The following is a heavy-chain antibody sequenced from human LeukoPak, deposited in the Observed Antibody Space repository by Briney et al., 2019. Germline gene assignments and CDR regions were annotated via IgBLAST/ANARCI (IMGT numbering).Heavy chain of an antibody. CDR2: IKPDGSEK. CDR3: AGVY. J-gene: IGHJ4*02. CDR1: RFTFSSYW. V-gene: IGHV3-7*01. Sequence: PGGSLRLSCAASRFTFSSYWMSWVRQAPGKGLEWVANIKPDGSEKYYVDSVKGRFTISRDNAKNSLYLQMNSLRAEDTAVYCCAGVYWGQGTLVTVSS.